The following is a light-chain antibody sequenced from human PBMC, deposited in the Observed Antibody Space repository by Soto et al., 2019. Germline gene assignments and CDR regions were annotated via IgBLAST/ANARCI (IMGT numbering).Light chain of an antibody. CDR3: QQTRSYPST. J-gene: IGKJ4*01. V-gene: IGKV1-39*01. CDR2: AAS. CDR1: QSIDNF. Sequence: DIQMTQSPSSLSASVGDRVTITCRPSQSIDNFLNWYQQKPGKAPNLLIYAASSLQSGVSSRFSGSGSGTDFTLTVSSLQAEDFATYYCQQTRSYPSTFGGGTKVDIK.